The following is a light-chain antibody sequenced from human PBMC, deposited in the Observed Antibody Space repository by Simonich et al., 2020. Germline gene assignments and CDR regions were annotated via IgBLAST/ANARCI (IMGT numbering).Light chain of an antibody. CDR1: QSVSSN. J-gene: IGKJ5*01. V-gene: IGKV3-15*01. CDR2: GAS. Sequence: EIVMTQSPATLSVSPGERATLSCRASQSVSSNLAWYQQKPGQAPRLLIYGASTRATGIPARFIGSGSGTEFTLTISSLQSEDFAVYYCQQRSNWPPITFGQGTRLEIK. CDR3: QQRSNWPPIT.